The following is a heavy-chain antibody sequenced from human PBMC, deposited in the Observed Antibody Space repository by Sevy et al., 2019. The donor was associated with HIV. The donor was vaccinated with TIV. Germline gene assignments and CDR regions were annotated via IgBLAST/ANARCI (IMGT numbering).Heavy chain of an antibody. J-gene: IGHJ4*01. V-gene: IGHV4-39*01. D-gene: IGHD6-19*01. CDR2: INYTWST. CDR1: GDSISRNNFY. Sequence: SETLSLTCTVSGDSISRNNFYWGWVRQPPEKGLEWIGSINYTWSTYYNPSLKSRVTISVDTSKNQFSLQLTSVSAADAAVYYCAREAVALDYWGQGTLVTVSS. CDR3: AREAVALDY.